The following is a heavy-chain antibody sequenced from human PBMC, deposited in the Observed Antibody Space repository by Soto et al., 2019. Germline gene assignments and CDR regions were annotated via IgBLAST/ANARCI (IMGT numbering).Heavy chain of an antibody. D-gene: IGHD3-10*01. CDR3: ARGPTGWFGYDY. V-gene: IGHV3-74*01. CDR1: GFTFSSSW. Sequence: DVQLVESGGGLVQPGGSLRLSCAASGFTFSSSWMHWVRQAPGKGLVWGSRINSGASTTNYADSVKGRFTISRDNAKTTLYLHMDSLTADDTAVYYCARGPTGWFGYDYWGQGTLVTVSS. CDR2: INSGASTT. J-gene: IGHJ4*02.